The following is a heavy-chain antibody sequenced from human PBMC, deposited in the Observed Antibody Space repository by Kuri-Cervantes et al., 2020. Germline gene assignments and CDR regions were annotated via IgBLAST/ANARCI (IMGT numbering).Heavy chain of an antibody. CDR1: GFTFSSYG. Sequence: GGSLRLSCAASGFTFSSYGMHWVRQAPGKGLEWVAVISYDGSNKYYADSVKGRFTISRDNSKNTLYLQMNSLRAEDTAVYYCARDASIAAAWVWFDPWGQGTLVTVSS. CDR2: ISYDGSNK. CDR3: ARDASIAAAWVWFDP. V-gene: IGHV3-30*03. J-gene: IGHJ5*02. D-gene: IGHD6-13*01.